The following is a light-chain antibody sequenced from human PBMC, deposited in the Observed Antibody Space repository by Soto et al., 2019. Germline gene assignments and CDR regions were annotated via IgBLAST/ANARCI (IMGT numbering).Light chain of an antibody. CDR2: DAS. CDR1: QSVSSY. J-gene: IGKJ4*01. Sequence: EIVLTQSPATLSLSPGERATLSCRASQSVSSYLAWYQQKPGQAPRLLIYDASNRATGIPARFSGSGSGTDFTLTISSPEPEDFAIYYCQQRSNWPPVTFGGGTKMEIK. V-gene: IGKV3-11*01. CDR3: QQRSNWPPVT.